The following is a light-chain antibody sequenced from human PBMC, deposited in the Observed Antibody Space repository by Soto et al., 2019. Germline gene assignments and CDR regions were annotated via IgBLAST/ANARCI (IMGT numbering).Light chain of an antibody. V-gene: IGLV2-14*01. J-gene: IGLJ2*01. CDR3: GSYTTSNTVI. CDR1: SSDVGGYNY. Sequence: QSALTQPRSVSGSPGQSVTISCTGTSSDVGGYNYVSWYQQHPGKAPRLIIYEVSHRPSGVSNRFSGSRSGNTASLTISGLQAEDEADYYCGSYTTSNTVIFGGGTKLTVL. CDR2: EVS.